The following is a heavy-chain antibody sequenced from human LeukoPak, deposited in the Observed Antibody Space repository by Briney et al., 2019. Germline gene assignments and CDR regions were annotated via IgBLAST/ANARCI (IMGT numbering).Heavy chain of an antibody. CDR1: GYTFTDYD. Sequence: ASVKLSFKASGYTFTDYDVHWVRHAPGQGHEWMGLINPNSGGTNYAQKFQGRVTMTRDTSISTAYMQLSRLRSDDTAVYYCAREGPIVGATHLVDYWGQGTLVTVSS. CDR3: AREGPIVGATHLVDY. D-gene: IGHD1-26*01. CDR2: INPNSGGT. V-gene: IGHV1-2*02. J-gene: IGHJ4*02.